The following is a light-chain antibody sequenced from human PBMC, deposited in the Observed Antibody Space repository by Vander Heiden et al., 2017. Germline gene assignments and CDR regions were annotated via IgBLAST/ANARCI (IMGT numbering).Light chain of an antibody. CDR1: QSVSND. V-gene: IGKV3-15*01. Sequence: EIVMTQSPAILSVSPGERATLPCRASQSVSNDLAWYQKKPGQPPRLLIDRASTRAAGVPARFSGSGSGTEFTLTISSLQSEDFALYYCHQYKDWARTFGQGTKVEIK. CDR3: HQYKDWART. J-gene: IGKJ1*01. CDR2: RAS.